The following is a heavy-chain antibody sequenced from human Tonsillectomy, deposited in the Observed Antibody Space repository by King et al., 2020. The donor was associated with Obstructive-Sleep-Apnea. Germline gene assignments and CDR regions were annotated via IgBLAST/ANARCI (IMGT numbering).Heavy chain of an antibody. CDR3: ARDGFVEWELPDY. V-gene: IGHV3-74*01. CDR1: GFTFSSYW. J-gene: IGHJ4*02. Sequence: VQLVESGGGLVQPGGSLRLSCAASGFTFSSYWMHWVRQAPGKGLVWVSHINNDGIITSYADSVKGRLTISRDNAKNTLYLQMNSLRAEDTAVYYCARDGFVEWELPDYWGQGTLVTVSS. D-gene: IGHD1-26*01. CDR2: INNDGIIT.